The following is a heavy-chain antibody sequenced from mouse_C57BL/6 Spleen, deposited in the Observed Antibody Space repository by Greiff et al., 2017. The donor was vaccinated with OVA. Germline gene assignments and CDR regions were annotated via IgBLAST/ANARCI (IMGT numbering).Heavy chain of an antibody. D-gene: IGHD2-1*01. CDR1: GYTFTSYN. CDR2: IYPGNGDT. Sequence: ESGAELVRPGASVKMSCKASGYTFTSYNMHWVKQTPRQGLEWIGAIYPGNGDTSYNQKFKGKATLTVDKSSSTAYMQLSSLTSEDSAVYYCARKGLVTWYFDYWGQGTTLTVSS. V-gene: IGHV1-12*01. CDR3: ARKGLVTWYFDY. J-gene: IGHJ2*01.